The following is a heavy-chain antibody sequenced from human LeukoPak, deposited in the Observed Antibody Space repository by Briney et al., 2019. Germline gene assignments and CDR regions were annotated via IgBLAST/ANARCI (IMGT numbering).Heavy chain of an antibody. Sequence: GGSLRLSCAASGFTFSSYAMNWVRQAPGKGLEWVANIKQDESENSYVDSVKGRFSISRDNAKKSLYLQMNSLRAEDTAVYYCARALEDYGEEFDSWGQGTLVTVSS. V-gene: IGHV3-7*01. CDR1: GFTFSSYA. D-gene: IGHD4-17*01. CDR3: ARALEDYGEEFDS. J-gene: IGHJ4*02. CDR2: IKQDESEN.